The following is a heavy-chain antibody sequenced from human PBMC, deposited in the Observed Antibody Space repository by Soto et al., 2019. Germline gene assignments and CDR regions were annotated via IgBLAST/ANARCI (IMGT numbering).Heavy chain of an antibody. D-gene: IGHD1-7*01. Sequence: GGSLRLSCSASGFTFSSYAMHWVRQAPGKGLEHVSAISSNGGSTYYADSVKGRFTISRDNSKNTLYLQMSSLRAEDTAVYYCVKEGNWNYLFDYWGQGTLVTVSS. CDR1: GFTFSSYA. CDR3: VKEGNWNYLFDY. V-gene: IGHV3-64D*06. J-gene: IGHJ4*02. CDR2: ISSNGGST.